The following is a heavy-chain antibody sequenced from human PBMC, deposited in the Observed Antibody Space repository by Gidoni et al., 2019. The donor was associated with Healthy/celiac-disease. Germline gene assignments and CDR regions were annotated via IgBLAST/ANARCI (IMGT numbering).Heavy chain of an antibody. D-gene: IGHD3-3*01. Sequence: QVQLVQSGAEVKKPGASVKVSCKSSGYTFTSYGISWVRQAPGQGLEWMGWISAYNCNTNYAQKLQGRVTMTTDTSTSTAYMELRSLRSDDTAVYYCAREFAKPEYYDFWSGYYIWGQGTLVTVSS. CDR3: AREFAKPEYYDFWSGYYI. CDR1: GYTFTSYG. J-gene: IGHJ4*02. V-gene: IGHV1-18*01. CDR2: ISAYNCNT.